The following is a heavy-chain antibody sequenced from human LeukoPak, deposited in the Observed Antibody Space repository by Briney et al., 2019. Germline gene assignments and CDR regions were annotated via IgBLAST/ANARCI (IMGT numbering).Heavy chain of an antibody. CDR2: IYHSGST. V-gene: IGHV4-30-2*01. Sequence: PSETLSLTCAVSGGSISSGGYSLSWIRQPPGKGLEWIGYIYHSGSTYYNPSLKSRVTISVDRSKNQFSLKLSSVTAADTAVYYCARDSGVGGADFDYWGQGTLVTVSS. CDR1: GGSISSGGYS. D-gene: IGHD3-16*01. CDR3: ARDSGVGGADFDY. J-gene: IGHJ4*02.